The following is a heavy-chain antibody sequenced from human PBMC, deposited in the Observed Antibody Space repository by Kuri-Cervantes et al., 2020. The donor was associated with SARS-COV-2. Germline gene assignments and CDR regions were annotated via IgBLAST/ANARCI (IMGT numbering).Heavy chain of an antibody. CDR3: VRVDCSAGTCYRRSFDY. Sequence: GSLRLSCTVSGGSISSSLYYWGWIRQPPGKGLEWIGSIYYSGSTYYNPSLNSRVTISVDTSKNQFSLKLTSVTAADTAVYYCVRVDCSAGTCYRRSFDYWGRGTLVTVYS. V-gene: IGHV4-39*01. CDR1: GGSISSSLYY. D-gene: IGHD2-15*01. CDR2: IYYSGST. J-gene: IGHJ4*02.